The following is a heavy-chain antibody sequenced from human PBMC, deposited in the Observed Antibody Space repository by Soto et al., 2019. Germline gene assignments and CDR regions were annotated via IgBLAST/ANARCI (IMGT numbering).Heavy chain of an antibody. D-gene: IGHD2-15*01. CDR3: ARAGYCSGGRCYANYHFQH. V-gene: IGHV3-74*01. J-gene: IGHJ1*01. CDR2: INSDGSST. Sequence: PGGSLRLSCAASGFTFSNNWMHWVRQAPGKGPVWVSRINSDGSSTYYADSVKGRFTISRDNAKNTLYLQMNSLRAEDTAVYYCARAGYCSGGRCYANYHFQHWGQGTLVTVSS. CDR1: GFTFSNNW.